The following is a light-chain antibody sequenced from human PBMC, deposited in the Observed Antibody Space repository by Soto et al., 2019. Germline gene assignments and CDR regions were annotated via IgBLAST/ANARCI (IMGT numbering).Light chain of an antibody. CDR2: DAS. Sequence: DIQMTQSPSSLSASVGDRVTITCQASQDIKNYLNWYQQKPGKAPKLLIYDASNLETGVSSTFSGSGSGTDFTLTITSLQPDHIATYFCQQYDNLPYTFGQGTKLEIK. J-gene: IGKJ2*01. V-gene: IGKV1-33*01. CDR3: QQYDNLPYT. CDR1: QDIKNY.